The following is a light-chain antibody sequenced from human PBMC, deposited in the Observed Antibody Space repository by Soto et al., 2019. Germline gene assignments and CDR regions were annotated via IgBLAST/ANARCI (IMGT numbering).Light chain of an antibody. CDR3: RQYGSSPRS. J-gene: IGKJ1*01. Sequence: EIVLTQSPGTLPLSPGERATLSCRASQSVGSSYLAWYQQKPGQAPRLLIYGASSRATGIPDRFSGSGSGACFALSINRLEAEGFGVYYCRQYGSSPRSFGHGTKVEI. CDR2: GAS. V-gene: IGKV3-20*01. CDR1: QSVGSSY.